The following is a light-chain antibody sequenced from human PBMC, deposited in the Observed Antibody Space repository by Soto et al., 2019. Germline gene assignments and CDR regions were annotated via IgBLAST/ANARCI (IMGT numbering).Light chain of an antibody. CDR3: CSYAGTYTQWV. CDR1: SSDVGGYNY. CDR2: DVS. V-gene: IGLV2-11*01. J-gene: IGLJ3*02. Sequence: QSVLTRPRSVSGSPGQSVTISCTGTSSDVGGYNYVSWYQQHPGKAPKLVIYDVSKRPSGVPDRFSGSKSGNTASLTVSGLQAEDEADYSCCSYAGTYTQWVFGGGTKLTVL.